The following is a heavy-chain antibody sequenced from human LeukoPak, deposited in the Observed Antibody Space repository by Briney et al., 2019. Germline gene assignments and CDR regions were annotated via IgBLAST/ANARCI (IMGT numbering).Heavy chain of an antibody. CDR3: ARDPWVAARDYGMDV. V-gene: IGHV4-34*01. Sequence: SETLSLTCAVYGGSFSGYYWGWIRQPPGKGLEWIGEINHSGSTNYNPSLKSRVTISVDTSKNQFSLKLSSVTAADTAVYYCARDPWVAARDYGMDVWGQGTTVTVSS. CDR1: GGSFSGYY. D-gene: IGHD6-6*01. J-gene: IGHJ6*02. CDR2: INHSGST.